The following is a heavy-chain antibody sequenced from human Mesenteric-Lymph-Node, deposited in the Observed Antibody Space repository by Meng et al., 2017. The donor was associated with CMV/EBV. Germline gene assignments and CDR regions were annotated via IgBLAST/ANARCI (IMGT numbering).Heavy chain of an antibody. CDR1: GFTVSSNY. D-gene: IGHD7-27*01. CDR3: ARDTPTWGFDGAFDY. V-gene: IGHV3-66*03. Sequence: GESLKISCAASGFTVSSNYMSWVRSAPGKGLEWVSVIYSSGSTFYADYVKGRFSISSDNSKNTLYLHINSLRAEDTAEYYCARDTPTWGFDGAFDYWGQGTLVTVSS. CDR2: IYSSGST. J-gene: IGHJ4*02.